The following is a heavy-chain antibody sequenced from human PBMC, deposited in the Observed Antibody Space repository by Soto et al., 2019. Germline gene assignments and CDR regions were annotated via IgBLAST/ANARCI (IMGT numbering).Heavy chain of an antibody. D-gene: IGHD3-10*01. CDR1: GFTFSSYS. V-gene: IGHV3-48*02. Sequence: EVQLVESGGGLVQPGGSLRLSCAASGFTFSSYSMNWVRQAPGKGLEWVSYISSSSSTIYYADSVKGRFTISRDNAKNSLYLQMNSLREEDTAVYYCEGTYYYYGMDVWGQGTTVTVSS. J-gene: IGHJ6*02. CDR2: ISSSSSTI. CDR3: EGTYYYYGMDV.